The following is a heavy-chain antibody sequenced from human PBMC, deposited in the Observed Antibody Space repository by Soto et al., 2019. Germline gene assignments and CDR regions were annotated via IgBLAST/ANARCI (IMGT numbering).Heavy chain of an antibody. J-gene: IGHJ4*02. D-gene: IGHD3-9*01. CDR2: INPSGGST. CDR3: ARDPALDILTGYYTSPKYYFDY. Sequence: ASVKVSCNASGYTFTSYYMHWVRQAPGQGLEWMGIINPSGGSTSYAQKFQGRVTMTRDTSTSTVYMELSSLRSEDTAVYYCARDPALDILTGYYTSPKYYFDYWGQGTLVTVSS. V-gene: IGHV1-46*01. CDR1: GYTFTSYY.